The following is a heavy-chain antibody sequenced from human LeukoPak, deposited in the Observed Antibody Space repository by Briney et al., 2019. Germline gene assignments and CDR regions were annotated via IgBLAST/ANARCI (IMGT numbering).Heavy chain of an antibody. Sequence: GGSLRLSCAASGFTFSSYAMSWVRQAPGKGLEWVSAISGSGGSTYYADSVKGRFTISRDNSKNTLYLQMNSLRAEDTAVYYCAKDGIATVTTPFYFDHWGQGTLVTVSS. CDR3: AKDGIATVTTPFYFDH. CDR1: GFTFSSYA. CDR2: ISGSGGST. D-gene: IGHD4-17*01. J-gene: IGHJ4*02. V-gene: IGHV3-23*01.